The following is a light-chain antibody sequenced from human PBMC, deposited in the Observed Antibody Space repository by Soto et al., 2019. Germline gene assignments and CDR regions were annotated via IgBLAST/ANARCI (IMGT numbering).Light chain of an antibody. V-gene: IGKV3-20*01. CDR1: QSVRSRY. CDR3: QQYGSSVT. CDR2: DAS. J-gene: IGKJ4*01. Sequence: DIVLTQSPGTLSLSPGERATLSCRASQSVRSRYLAWYQQKAGQAPRLLIYDASRRATGIPDRFSGSGSGTDFTLTISRLEREDCAVYYCQQYGSSVTFGGGNKVEIK.